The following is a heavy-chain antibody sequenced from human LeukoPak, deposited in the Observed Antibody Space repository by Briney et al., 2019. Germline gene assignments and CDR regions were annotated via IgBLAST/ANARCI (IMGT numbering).Heavy chain of an antibody. D-gene: IGHD1-1*01. V-gene: IGHV4-39*07. Sequence: PSETLSLTCTVSGGSISSSSYYWGWIRQPPGKGLEWIGSIYYSGSTYYNPSLKSRVTISVDTSKNQFSLKLSSVTAADTAVYYCARKVRRDHFDYWGQGTLVTVSS. CDR3: ARKVRRDHFDY. CDR1: GGSISSSSYY. J-gene: IGHJ4*02. CDR2: IYYSGST.